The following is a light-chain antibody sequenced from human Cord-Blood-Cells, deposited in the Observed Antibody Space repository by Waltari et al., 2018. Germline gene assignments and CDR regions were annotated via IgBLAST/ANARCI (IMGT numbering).Light chain of an antibody. V-gene: IGKV1-39*01. Sequence: DIQITQSPSSLSASVGDRVTITCRASQSISSYLNWYQEKPGKAPKLLIYAASSLQGGVPLRFSGSGSGTGCTLTISSLQPEEFATYYCQQSHSTPRALTFGGGTKVDIK. CDR1: QSISSY. J-gene: IGKJ4*01. CDR3: QQSHSTPRALT. CDR2: AAS.